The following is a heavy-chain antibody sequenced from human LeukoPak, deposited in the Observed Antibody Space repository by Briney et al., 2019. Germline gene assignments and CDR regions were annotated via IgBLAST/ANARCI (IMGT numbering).Heavy chain of an antibody. J-gene: IGHJ4*02. V-gene: IGHV4-34*01. CDR1: GGSFSGYY. CDR2: INHSGST. CDR3: ARGRVNYYGSGSYPLFDY. D-gene: IGHD3-10*01. Sequence: PSETLSLTCAVYGGSFSGYYWSWIRQPPGKGLEWIGEINHSGSTNYNPSLKSRVTISVDTSKNQFSLKLSSVTAADTAVYYCARGRVNYYGSGSYPLFDYWGQGTLVTVSS.